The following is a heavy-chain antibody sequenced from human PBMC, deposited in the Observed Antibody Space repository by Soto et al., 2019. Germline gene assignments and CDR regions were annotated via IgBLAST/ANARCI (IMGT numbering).Heavy chain of an antibody. Sequence: LRLSCAGSGFTFNNYAMTWVRQAPGKGLEWVSAISGSGGGTHYADSVKGRFTISRDNSKNTLYLQMNRLRAEDTAVYYCAKTTSSTWYLDAYDIWGQGTMVTVSS. D-gene: IGHD6-13*01. CDR3: AKTTSSTWYLDAYDI. J-gene: IGHJ3*02. V-gene: IGHV3-23*01. CDR1: GFTFNNYA. CDR2: ISGSGGGT.